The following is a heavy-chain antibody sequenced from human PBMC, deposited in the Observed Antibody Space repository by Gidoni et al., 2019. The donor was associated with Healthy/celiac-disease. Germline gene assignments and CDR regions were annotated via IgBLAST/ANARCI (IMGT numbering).Heavy chain of an antibody. D-gene: IGHD1-26*01. CDR1: GFTFSSYA. CDR3: AKELRYSGSYYPFDY. CDR2: TSVSGVST. J-gene: IGHJ4*02. Sequence: EVQLVESGGGLCQPGGSLRLSCAASGFTFSSYAMRGVRQAPGKGLEWGAATSVSGVSTYDADPVKGRFTISRDNSKTTLYLQMNSLRAEATAVYYCAKELRYSGSYYPFDYWGQGTLGTGAS. V-gene: IGHV3-23*04.